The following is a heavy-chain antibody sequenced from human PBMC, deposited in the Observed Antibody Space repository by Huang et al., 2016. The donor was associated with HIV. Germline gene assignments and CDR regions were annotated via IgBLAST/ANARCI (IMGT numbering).Heavy chain of an antibody. Sequence: EVELAESGGGSVRPGQSLRLSCVGSGFIFSDYWMHWVRQIPGEGLMWVARIESDGSSTSYADSVKGRFNIYRDNARNTVYLQMSSLRVDDTAVYYCVRAREKGYDFWSGYRYWGQGAQVTVSS. CDR2: IESDGSST. CDR3: VRAREKGYDFWSGYRY. J-gene: IGHJ4*01. CDR1: GFIFSDYW. V-gene: IGHV3-74*02. D-gene: IGHD3-3*01.